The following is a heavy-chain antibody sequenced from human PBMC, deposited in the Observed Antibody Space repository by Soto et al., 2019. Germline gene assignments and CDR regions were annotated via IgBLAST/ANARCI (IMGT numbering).Heavy chain of an antibody. CDR3: ARVKGSGWYEEDY. D-gene: IGHD6-19*01. CDR2: INSDGSST. CDR1: GFTFSSYW. Sequence: GGSLRLSCAASGFTFSSYWMHWVRQAPGKGLVWVSRINSDGSSTSYADSVKGRFTISRDNAKNTLYLQMNSLRAEDTAVYYCARVKGSGWYEEDYWGQGTLVTVSS. V-gene: IGHV3-74*01. J-gene: IGHJ4*02.